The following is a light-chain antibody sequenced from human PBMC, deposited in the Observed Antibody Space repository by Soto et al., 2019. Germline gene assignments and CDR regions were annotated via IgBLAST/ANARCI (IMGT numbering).Light chain of an antibody. V-gene: IGKV3-20*01. Sequence: DIVLTQSPGTLSLSPGERATLSCRASQSLTTNYLAWYQQKPGQAPRLLIYDASSRATGIPVRFSCSGSGTDFTLTIAILEPQDVAVFYCQQGVTFGGGTKVEIK. J-gene: IGKJ4*01. CDR1: QSLTTNY. CDR3: QQGVT. CDR2: DAS.